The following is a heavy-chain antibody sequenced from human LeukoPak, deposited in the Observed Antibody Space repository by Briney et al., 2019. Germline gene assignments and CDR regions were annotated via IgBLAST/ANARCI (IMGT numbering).Heavy chain of an antibody. CDR2: IYHSGST. V-gene: IGHV4-59*08. CDR1: GGSLSGYY. Sequence: PSETLSLTCTVSGGSLSGYYWSWLRQPPGKGLEWIGCIYHSGSTKYNPSLKSRVTISLDTSKNQFSLKLISVTAADTTVYYCARHERAAMHASVPHWGEGTLVTVST. CDR3: ARHERAAMHASVPH. J-gene: IGHJ4*02.